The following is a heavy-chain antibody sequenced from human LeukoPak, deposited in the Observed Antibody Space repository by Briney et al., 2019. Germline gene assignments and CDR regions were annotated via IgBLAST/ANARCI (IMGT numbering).Heavy chain of an antibody. CDR2: ISPADSDS. CDR1: GSYFATYW. Sequence: GASLQISCQVSGSYFATYWIGGVRQLPGKGLEWMVIISPADSDSKYSPSFQGQVTISADKSINTDYLRWSSLRASDTAIYYCARQAALAGPGIDYWGQGTLVSVSS. CDR3: ARQAALAGPGIDY. V-gene: IGHV5-51*01. D-gene: IGHD6-19*01. J-gene: IGHJ4*02.